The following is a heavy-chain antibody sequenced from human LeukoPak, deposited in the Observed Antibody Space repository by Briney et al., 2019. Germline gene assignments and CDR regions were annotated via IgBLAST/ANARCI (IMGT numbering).Heavy chain of an antibody. CDR1: GFTFSNYW. CDR3: ARDPFYGDADLDS. CDR2: IKSDGTIT. V-gene: IGHV3-74*01. Sequence: GGSLRLSCAASGFTFSNYWMHWVRQAPGKGLVWVSRIKSDGTITSYADSVKGRFTTSRDNAKNTLYLQMNSLRAEDTAVYYCARDPFYGDADLDSWGQGTLVTVSP. J-gene: IGHJ4*02. D-gene: IGHD4-17*01.